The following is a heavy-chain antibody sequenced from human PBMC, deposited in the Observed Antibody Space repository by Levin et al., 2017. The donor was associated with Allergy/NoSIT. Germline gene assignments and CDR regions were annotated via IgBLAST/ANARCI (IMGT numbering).Heavy chain of an antibody. J-gene: IGHJ3*02. CDR1: GFTFSDYG. CDR3: AKDYRLYSSGSYDAFDI. D-gene: IGHD6-19*01. CDR2: ISYYDGSDK. V-gene: IGHV3-30*18. Sequence: GGSLRLSCGASGFTFSDYGMHWVRLAPGKGLEWVASISYYDGSDKYYADSVKGRFTISRDNSKNSLYLQLNSLRAEDTAVYYCAKDYRLYSSGSYDAFDIWGQGTMVTVSS.